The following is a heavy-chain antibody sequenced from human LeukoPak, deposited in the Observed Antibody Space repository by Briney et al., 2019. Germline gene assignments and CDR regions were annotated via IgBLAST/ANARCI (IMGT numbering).Heavy chain of an antibody. V-gene: IGHV3-7*03. D-gene: IGHD2-2*01. CDR3: ARHPHIVVVPAAMFDY. CDR1: GFTFSSYW. CDR2: IKQDGSEK. J-gene: IGHJ4*02. Sequence: GGSLRLSCAASGFTFSSYWMSWVRQAPGKGLEWVANIKQDGSEKYYVDSVKGRFTISRDNAKNSLYLQMNSLRAEDTAVYCCARHPHIVVVPAAMFDYWGQGTLVTVSS.